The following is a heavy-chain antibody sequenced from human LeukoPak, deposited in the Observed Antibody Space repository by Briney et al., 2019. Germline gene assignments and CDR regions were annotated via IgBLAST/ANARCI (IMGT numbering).Heavy chain of an antibody. CDR3: TTFIAVVPAASNFDY. D-gene: IGHD2-2*01. J-gene: IGHJ4*02. V-gene: IGHV3-49*03. CDR1: GFTFGDYA. Sequence: GGSLRLSCTASGFTFGDYAMSWFRQAPGKGLEWVGFIRSKAYGGTTEYAASVKGRFTISRDDSKSIAYLQMNSLKTEDTAVYYCTTFIAVVPAASNFDYWGQGTLVTVSS. CDR2: IRSKAYGGTT.